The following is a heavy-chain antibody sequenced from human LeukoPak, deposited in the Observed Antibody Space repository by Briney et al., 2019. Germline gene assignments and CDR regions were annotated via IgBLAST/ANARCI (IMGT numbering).Heavy chain of an antibody. CDR1: GFTFSSYE. V-gene: IGHV3-48*03. J-gene: IGHJ4*02. CDR2: ISRSAVSI. D-gene: IGHD6-13*01. CDR3: ARVGVLSSSWLLY. Sequence: GGSLRLSCAASGFTFSSYEMNWVRQAPGKGLEWVSSISRSAVSIYYADSVKGRFTVSRDNAKNSLYLQMNSLTAEDTAVYYCARVGVLSSSWLLYWGQGTLVTVSS.